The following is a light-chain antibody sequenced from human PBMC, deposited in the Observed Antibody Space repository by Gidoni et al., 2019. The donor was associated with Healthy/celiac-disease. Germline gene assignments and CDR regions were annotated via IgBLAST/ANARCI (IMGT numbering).Light chain of an antibody. CDR2: AAS. J-gene: IGKJ4*01. CDR3: QQYYSTSSLT. Sequence: DIQMTQSTSSLSASVGDRVTITCRASQGISDSLAWYQQKPGKAPKLLLYAASRLESGVPSRFSGSGSGTDYTLTISSLQPEDFATYYCQQYYSTSSLTFGGGTKVEIK. V-gene: IGKV1-NL1*01. CDR1: QGISDS.